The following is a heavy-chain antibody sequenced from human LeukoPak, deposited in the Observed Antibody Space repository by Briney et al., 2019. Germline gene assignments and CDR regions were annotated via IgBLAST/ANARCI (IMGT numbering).Heavy chain of an antibody. V-gene: IGHV3-30*03. J-gene: IGHJ6*02. D-gene: IGHD5-18*01. CDR2: ISYDGSNK. CDR3: AREENTAMVTDYGMDV. Sequence: GRSLRLSCAASGFTFSSYGMHWVRQAPGKGLEWVAVISYDGSNKYYADSVKGRFTISRDNSKNTLYLQMNSLRAEDTAVYYCAREENTAMVTDYGMDVWGQGTTVTVSS. CDR1: GFTFSSYG.